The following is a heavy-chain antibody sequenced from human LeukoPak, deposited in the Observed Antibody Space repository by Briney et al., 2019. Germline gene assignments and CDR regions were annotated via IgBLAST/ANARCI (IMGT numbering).Heavy chain of an antibody. CDR2: ISGGGGST. V-gene: IGHV3-23*01. D-gene: IGHD3-9*01. CDR1: GFILSKYA. CDR3: ARGSQDILTGDHLSRLDY. Sequence: PGGSLRLSRSASGFILSKYAMSSVRQAPGKGLEWVSAISGGGGSTYYADSVKGRFTISRDNSKNTLYLQMNSLRAEDTAVYYCARGSQDILTGDHLSRLDYWGQGTLVTVSS. J-gene: IGHJ4*02.